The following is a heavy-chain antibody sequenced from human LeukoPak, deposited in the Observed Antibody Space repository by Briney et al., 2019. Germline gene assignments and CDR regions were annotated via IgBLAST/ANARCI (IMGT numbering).Heavy chain of an antibody. CDR2: IKPDGSGK. Sequence: GGSLRLSCAASGFTFSSYWMNWVRQAPGRGLEWVANIKPDGSGKYYVDSVKGRFTISRDNAKNSLYLQMNSLRAEDTTVYYCARQNFEYWAQGTLVTVSS. CDR3: ARQNFEY. V-gene: IGHV3-7*04. CDR1: GFTFSSYW. J-gene: IGHJ4*02.